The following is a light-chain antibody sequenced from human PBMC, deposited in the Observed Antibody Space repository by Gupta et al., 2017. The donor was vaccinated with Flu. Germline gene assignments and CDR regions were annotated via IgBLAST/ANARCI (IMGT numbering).Light chain of an antibody. CDR2: GAS. CDR1: QSVSRSY. J-gene: IGKJ2*01. V-gene: IGKV3-20*01. CDR3: QQYGGSPKYS. Sequence: TLSLSPGERATLSCRASQSVSRSYLAWYQQKPGQAPRLLIYGASSRATGVPDRFSGSGYGTDFTLTISRREPEDFAVYYCQQYGGSPKYSFGQGTKMEIK.